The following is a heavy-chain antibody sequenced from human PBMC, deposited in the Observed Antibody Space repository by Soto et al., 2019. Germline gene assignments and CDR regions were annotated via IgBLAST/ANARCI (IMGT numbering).Heavy chain of an antibody. CDR2: IYYSGNT. J-gene: IGHJ6*02. D-gene: IGHD2-21*02. CDR3: EREEVTNESYHYGMDV. Sequence: SYTLSLTCTVSGGSISSYYWSWIRQSPGKGLEWIGCIYYSGNTNYNPSLKSRVTISVNTSKNQFSLRMNSGTAEEKEAYYCEREEVTNESYHYGMDVWGQGNTVTVS. CDR1: GGSISSYY. V-gene: IGHV4-59*01.